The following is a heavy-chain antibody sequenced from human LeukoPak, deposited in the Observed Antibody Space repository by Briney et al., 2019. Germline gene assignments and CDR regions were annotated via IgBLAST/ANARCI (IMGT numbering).Heavy chain of an antibody. D-gene: IGHD6-13*01. Sequence: PGRSLRLSCAASGFTFRNYGMHWVRQAPGKGLEWVAFIRYDETNSYYADSVKGRFSISRDKSTNTLFLQMNSLRTEDTAVYYCARDENSSSWFYLDNWGQGTLVTVSS. CDR1: GFTFRNYG. CDR3: ARDENSSSWFYLDN. J-gene: IGHJ4*02. V-gene: IGHV3-30*19. CDR2: IRYDETNS.